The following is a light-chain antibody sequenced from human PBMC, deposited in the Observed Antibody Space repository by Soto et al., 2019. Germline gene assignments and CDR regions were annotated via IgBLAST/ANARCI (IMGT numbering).Light chain of an antibody. J-gene: IGKJ1*01. V-gene: IGKV1-39*01. CDR3: QQSYHTPRT. CDR2: SSS. CDR1: QSISNF. Sequence: DIPLTQSPSSLSASVGDRVTITCRASQSISNFLNWYQQRPGQAPKLLISSSSNVQSGVPSRFSGRGSGTDFTLTISGLQPEDAASYCCQQSYHTPRTFGQGTKVEL.